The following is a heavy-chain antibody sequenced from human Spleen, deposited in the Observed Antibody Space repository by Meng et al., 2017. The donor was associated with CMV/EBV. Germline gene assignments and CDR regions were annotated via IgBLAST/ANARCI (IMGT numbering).Heavy chain of an antibody. CDR1: GYTFTNYA. CDR2: INAANGNT. CDR3: ARVPAGTSFFDY. Sequence: CKASGYTFTNYAIYWGRQAPGQSLEWMGWINAANGNTKYSQKFQGGVTFTRDTSATTAYMEVSSLRSADTAVYYCARVPAGTSFFDYWGQGTLVTVSS. D-gene: IGHD6-13*01. V-gene: IGHV1-3*01. J-gene: IGHJ4*02.